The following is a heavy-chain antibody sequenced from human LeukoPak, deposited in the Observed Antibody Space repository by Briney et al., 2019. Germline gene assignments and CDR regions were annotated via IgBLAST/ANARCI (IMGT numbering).Heavy chain of an antibody. CDR3: APIFGDYSDFDS. D-gene: IGHD4-17*01. V-gene: IGHV4-34*01. Sequence: SETLSLTCAVYGGSFSSYYWSWIRQPPGKGLEWIGEIKHTGGTNYNPSLRSRVTISLDTSKNQPSLRLSSVTAADTAVYYCAPIFGDYSDFDSWGQGTLVTVSS. CDR2: IKHTGGT. CDR1: GGSFSSYY. J-gene: IGHJ4*01.